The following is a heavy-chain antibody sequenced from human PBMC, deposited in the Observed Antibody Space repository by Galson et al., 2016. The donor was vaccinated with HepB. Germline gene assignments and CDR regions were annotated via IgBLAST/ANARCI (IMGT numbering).Heavy chain of an antibody. CDR1: GGSITNYY. J-gene: IGHJ4*02. Sequence: TLSLTCTISGGSITNYYWSWIRQPPGKGLEWIGYIYYSGSTKYNPSLKSRVTISVDRSKNQFSLKLSSVTAADTAVYYCARGLGGYFDYWGQGTLVTVSS. CDR2: IYYSGST. V-gene: IGHV4-59*01. CDR3: ARGLGGYFDY.